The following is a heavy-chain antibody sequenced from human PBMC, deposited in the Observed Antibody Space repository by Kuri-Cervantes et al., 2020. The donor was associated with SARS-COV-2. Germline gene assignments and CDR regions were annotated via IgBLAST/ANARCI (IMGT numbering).Heavy chain of an antibody. CDR2: IYYSGST. D-gene: IGHD3-10*01. CDR3: ARLASGSRYYYYYMDV. J-gene: IGHJ6*03. Sequence: GSLRLSCTVSGGSISSSSYYWGWIRQPPGKGLEWIGYIYYSGSTNYNPSLKSRVTISVDTSKNQFSLKLSSVTAADTAVYYCARLASGSRYYYYYMDVWGKGTTVTVSS. V-gene: IGHV4-61*05. CDR1: GGSISSSSYY.